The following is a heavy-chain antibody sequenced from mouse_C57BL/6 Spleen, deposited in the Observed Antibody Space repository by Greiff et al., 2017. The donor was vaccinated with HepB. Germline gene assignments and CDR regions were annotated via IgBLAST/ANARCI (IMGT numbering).Heavy chain of an antibody. CDR3: AGDYDDAMDY. V-gene: IGHV1-81*01. CDR2: IYPRSGNT. Sequence: QVQLQQSGAELARPGASVKLSCKASGYTFTSYGISWVKQRPGQGLEWIGEIYPRSGNTYYNEKFKGKATLTADKSSSTAYMELRSLTSEDSAVYFCAGDYDDAMDYWGQGTSVTVSS. J-gene: IGHJ4*01. D-gene: IGHD2-4*01. CDR1: GYTFTSYG.